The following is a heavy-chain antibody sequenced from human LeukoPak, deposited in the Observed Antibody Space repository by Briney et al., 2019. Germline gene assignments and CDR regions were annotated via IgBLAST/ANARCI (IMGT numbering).Heavy chain of an antibody. CDR2: ISAYNGNT. J-gene: IGHJ4*02. V-gene: IGHV1-18*01. D-gene: IGHD3-10*01. CDR1: GYTFTSYG. CDR3: ARVGYYGSGSYLVY. Sequence: ASVKVSCKASGYTFTSYGISWVRQAPGQGREWMGWISAYNGNTNYAQKFQGRVTMTRDTSISTAYMELSRLRSDDTAVYYCARVGYYGSGSYLVYWGQGTLVTVSS.